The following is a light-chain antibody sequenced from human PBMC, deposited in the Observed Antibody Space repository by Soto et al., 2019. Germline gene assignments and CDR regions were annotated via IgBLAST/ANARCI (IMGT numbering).Light chain of an antibody. CDR2: AAS. V-gene: IGKV1-39*01. CDR3: RQSYSTLWT. Sequence: DIQMTQSPSSLSASVGDRVTITCRASQSISSYLNWYQQKPGKAPKLLIYAASSLQSGVPSRFSGRGSGTDFTLTISSLQPEDFATYYCRQSYSTLWTFGQGPKVEIK. CDR1: QSISSY. J-gene: IGKJ1*01.